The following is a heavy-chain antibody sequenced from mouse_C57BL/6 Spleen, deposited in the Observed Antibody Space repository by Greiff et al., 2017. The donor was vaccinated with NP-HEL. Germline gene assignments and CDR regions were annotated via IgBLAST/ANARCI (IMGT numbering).Heavy chain of an antibody. D-gene: IGHD1-1*01. CDR3: ARGALDGSSYDAMDY. V-gene: IGHV5-9*01. CDR1: GFTFSSYT. CDR2: ISGGGGNT. Sequence: EVKLVESGGGLVKPGGSLKLSCAASGFTFSSYTMSWVRQTPEKRLEWVATISGGGGNTYYPDSVKGRFTISRDNAKNTLYLQMSSLRSEDTALYYGARGALDGSSYDAMDYWGQGTSVTVSS. J-gene: IGHJ4*01.